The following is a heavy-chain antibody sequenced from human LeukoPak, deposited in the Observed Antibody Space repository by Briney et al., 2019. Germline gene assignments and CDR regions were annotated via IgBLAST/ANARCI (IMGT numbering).Heavy chain of an antibody. V-gene: IGHV4-59*08. CDR1: GGSVSSYY. CDR3: ARHSTIAGTEYAFDI. D-gene: IGHD6-13*01. CDR2: IYHSGST. J-gene: IGHJ3*02. Sequence: PSETLSLACTVSGGSVSSYYWSWIRQPPGKGLEWIGYIYHSGSTYYNPSLKSRVTISVDRSKNQFSLKLSSVTAADTAVYYCARHSTIAGTEYAFDIWGQGTMVTVSS.